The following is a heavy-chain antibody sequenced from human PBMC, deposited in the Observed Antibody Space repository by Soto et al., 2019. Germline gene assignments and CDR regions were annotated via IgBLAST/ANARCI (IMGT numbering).Heavy chain of an antibody. CDR1: GGSISNYY. D-gene: IGHD6-13*01. CDR3: ARDHGSSSWYDY. Sequence: SETLSLTCTVSGGSISNYYWSWIRQPPGKGLEWIGYIYYSGSANYNPSLKSRVSISVDTSKNQFSLKLSSVTAADTAVYYCARDHGSSSWYDYWGRGALVTVSS. V-gene: IGHV4-59*01. CDR2: IYYSGSA. J-gene: IGHJ4*02.